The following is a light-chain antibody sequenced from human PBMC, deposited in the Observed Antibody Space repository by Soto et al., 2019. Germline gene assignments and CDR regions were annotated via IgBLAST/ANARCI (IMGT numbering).Light chain of an antibody. J-gene: IGKJ4*01. CDR3: QKYNSAPLT. Sequence: DIQMTQSPSSLAASMRDRVTITCRASQGISNYLAWYQQKPGKVPRLLIYAASTLQSGVPSRFSGSGSGTDFTLTISSLQPEDVATYYCQKYNSAPLTFCGGTKVEIK. V-gene: IGKV1-27*01. CDR2: AAS. CDR1: QGISNY.